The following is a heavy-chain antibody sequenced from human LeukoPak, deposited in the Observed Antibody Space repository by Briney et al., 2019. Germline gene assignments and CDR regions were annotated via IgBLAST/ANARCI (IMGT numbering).Heavy chain of an antibody. CDR1: GGSFSGYY. CDR2: INHSGST. J-gene: IGHJ4*02. Sequence: SETLSLTCAVYGGSFSGYYWSWIRQPPGKGLEWIGEINHSGSTNYNPSLKSRVTISVDTSKNQFSLKLSSVTAADTAVYYCARGGGYCSGGSCYHYFDYWGQGTLVTVSS. V-gene: IGHV4-34*01. CDR3: ARGGGYCSGGSCYHYFDY. D-gene: IGHD2-15*01.